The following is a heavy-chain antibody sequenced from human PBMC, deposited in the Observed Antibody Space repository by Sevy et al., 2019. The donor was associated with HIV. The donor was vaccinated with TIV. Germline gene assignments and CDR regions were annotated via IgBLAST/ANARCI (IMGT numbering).Heavy chain of an antibody. CDR3: APARGGDYYFDY. V-gene: IGHV3-30*03. D-gene: IGHD3-16*01. Sequence: GGSLRLSCAASGFTFSSYGMHWVRQAPGKGLEWVAVISYDGSNKYYADSVKGRFTISRDNSKNTLYLQMNSLRAEDTAVDYCAPARGGDYYFDYWGQGTLVTVSS. J-gene: IGHJ4*02. CDR2: ISYDGSNK. CDR1: GFTFSSYG.